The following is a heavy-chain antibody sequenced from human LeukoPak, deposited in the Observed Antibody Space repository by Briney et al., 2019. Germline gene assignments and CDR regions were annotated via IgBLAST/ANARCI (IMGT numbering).Heavy chain of an antibody. Sequence: GGSLRLSCAASGFTFSDYYMSWVRQAPGKGLEWVSAISGSGGSTYYADSVKGRFTISRDNSKNTLYLQMNSLRAEDTAVYYCAKGSYCSGGSCYFPSIGVLLDVWGQGTTVTVS. CDR3: AKGSYCSGGSCYFPSIGVLLDV. D-gene: IGHD2-15*01. CDR2: ISGSGGST. CDR1: GFTFSDYY. V-gene: IGHV3-23*01. J-gene: IGHJ6*02.